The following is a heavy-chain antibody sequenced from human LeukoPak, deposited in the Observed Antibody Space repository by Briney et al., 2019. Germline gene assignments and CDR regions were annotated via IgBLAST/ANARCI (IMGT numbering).Heavy chain of an antibody. CDR2: IYSGGST. Sequence: GGSLRLSCAASGFTVSSNYMSWVRQAPGKGLEWVSVIYSGGSTYYADSVKGRFTISRDNSKNTLYLQMNSLRAEDTAVYYCAKDLAPYCSGGSCYGGILFDYWGQGTLVTVSS. CDR1: GFTVSSNY. CDR3: AKDLAPYCSGGSCYGGILFDY. J-gene: IGHJ4*02. D-gene: IGHD2-15*01. V-gene: IGHV3-66*01.